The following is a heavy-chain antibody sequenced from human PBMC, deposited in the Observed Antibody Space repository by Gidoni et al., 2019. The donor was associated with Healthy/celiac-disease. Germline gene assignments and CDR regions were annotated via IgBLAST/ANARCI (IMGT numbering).Heavy chain of an antibody. CDR2: IYYRGST. V-gene: IGHV4-30-4*01. J-gene: IGHJ4*02. Sequence: QVQLQESGPGLVKPSQTLSLTCTVSGGSISRGDYYWSWSRQPPGKGLEWIGYIYYRGSTYYNPSLKSRVTISVDTSKNQFSLKLSSLTAADTAVYYCARDRRGYYYESGGFRNPYYFDYWGQGTLVTVSS. CDR3: ARDRRGYYYESGGFRNPYYFDY. CDR1: GGSISRGDYY. D-gene: IGHD3-22*01.